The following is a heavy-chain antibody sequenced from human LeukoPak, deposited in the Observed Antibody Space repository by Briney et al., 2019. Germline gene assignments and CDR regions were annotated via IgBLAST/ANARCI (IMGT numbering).Heavy chain of an antibody. J-gene: IGHJ6*02. CDR1: GGSFSGYY. D-gene: IGHD3-22*01. CDR3: ARITMIVVVKNTRPHYYYYGMDV. V-gene: IGHV4-34*01. Sequence: RASEALSLTCAVYGGSFSGYYWSWIRQPPGKGLEWIGEINHSGSTNYNPSLKSRVTISVDTSKNQFSLKLSSVTAADTAVYYCARITMIVVVKNTRPHYYYYGMDVWGQGTTVTVSS. CDR2: INHSGST.